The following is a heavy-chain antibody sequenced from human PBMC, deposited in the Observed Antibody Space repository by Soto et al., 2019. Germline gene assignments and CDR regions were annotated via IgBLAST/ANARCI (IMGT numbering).Heavy chain of an antibody. J-gene: IGHJ4*02. CDR3: AKETMSGYGVVGRSGKAFDY. Sequence: GGSLRLSCAASGFTFSSYGMHWVRQAPGKGLEWVAVISYDGSNKYYADSVKGRFTISRDNSKNTLYLQMNSLRAEDTAVYYCAKETMSGYGVVGRSGKAFDYWGQGTLVTVSS. V-gene: IGHV3-30*18. CDR2: ISYDGSNK. D-gene: IGHD5-12*01. CDR1: GFTFSSYG.